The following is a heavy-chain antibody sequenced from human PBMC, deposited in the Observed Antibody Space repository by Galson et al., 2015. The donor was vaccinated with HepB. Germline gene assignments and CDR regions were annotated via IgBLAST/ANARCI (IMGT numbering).Heavy chain of an antibody. Sequence: SLRLSCAASGFTFSSYWMSWVRQAPGKGLEWVANIKQDGSEKYYVDSVKGRFTISRDNAKNSLYLQMNSLRAEDTAVYYCASQGDYCGGDCYPSRPYNAFDIWGQGTMVTVSS. V-gene: IGHV3-7*01. CDR1: GFTFSSYW. J-gene: IGHJ3*02. CDR3: ASQGDYCGGDCYPSRPYNAFDI. D-gene: IGHD2-21*02. CDR2: IKQDGSEK.